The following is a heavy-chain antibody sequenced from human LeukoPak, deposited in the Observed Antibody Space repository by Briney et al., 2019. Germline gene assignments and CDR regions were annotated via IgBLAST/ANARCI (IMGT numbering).Heavy chain of an antibody. CDR1: GFTFSSYA. Sequence: GGSLRLSCAASGFTFSSYAMSWVRQAPGKGLEWVSAISGSGGSTYYADSVKGRFTISRDNSKNTLYLQMNSLRAEDTAVYYCARTYYDILTGHYIFDYWGQGTLVTVSS. J-gene: IGHJ4*02. CDR2: ISGSGGST. CDR3: ARTYYDILTGHYIFDY. V-gene: IGHV3-23*01. D-gene: IGHD3-9*01.